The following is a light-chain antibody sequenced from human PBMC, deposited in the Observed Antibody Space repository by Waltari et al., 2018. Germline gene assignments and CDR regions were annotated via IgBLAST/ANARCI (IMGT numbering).Light chain of an antibody. CDR1: QSISSW. Sequence: DIQMTQSPSTLSASVGDRVTITCRASQSISSWLAWYQQKPGKAPKLLIYKASSLQSGVPSRFSGSGFGTEFTLTISSLQPDDFATYYCQQYSSYPYTFGQGTKLETK. J-gene: IGKJ2*01. CDR2: KAS. CDR3: QQYSSYPYT. V-gene: IGKV1-5*03.